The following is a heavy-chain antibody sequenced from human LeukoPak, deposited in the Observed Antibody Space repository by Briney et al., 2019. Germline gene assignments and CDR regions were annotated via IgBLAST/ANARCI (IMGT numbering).Heavy chain of an antibody. Sequence: GGSLRLSCAASGFTFSSYSMNWVRQAPGKGLEWVSSSSSSSYIYYADSVKGRFTISKDNAKNSLYLQMNSLRGEETAVYYSARTAGSGQGNWFDRWGQGALVTVSS. V-gene: IGHV3-21*01. CDR2: SSSSSYI. CDR3: ARTAGSGQGNWFDR. D-gene: IGHD3-3*01. J-gene: IGHJ5*02. CDR1: GFTFSSYS.